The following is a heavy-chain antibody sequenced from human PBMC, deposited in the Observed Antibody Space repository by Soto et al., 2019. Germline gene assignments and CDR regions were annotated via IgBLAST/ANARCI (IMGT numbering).Heavy chain of an antibody. D-gene: IGHD5-12*01. V-gene: IGHV1-69*01. CDR3: ARGGLPDSGYDLYYFDY. CDR1: GGTFSSYA. J-gene: IGHJ4*02. Sequence: QVQLVQSGAEVKKPGSSVKVSCKASGGTFSSYAISWVRQAPGQGLEWMGGIIPIFGTANYAQKFQGRVTITADESTSTAYMERSSLRSEDTAVYYCARGGLPDSGYDLYYFDYWGQGTLVTVSS. CDR2: IIPIFGTA.